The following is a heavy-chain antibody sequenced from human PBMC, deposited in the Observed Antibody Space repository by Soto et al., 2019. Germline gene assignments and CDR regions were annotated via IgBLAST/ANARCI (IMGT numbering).Heavy chain of an antibody. D-gene: IGHD2-2*01. Sequence: GESLNSSGKGCGYSFTIYFIGCVRQMPGKGLEWMGIIYPGDSDTRYSPSFQGQVTISADKSISTAYLQWSSLKASDTAMYYCARDYIVVPHRVIDYWGQGTLVTVSS. CDR2: IYPGDSDT. V-gene: IGHV5-51*01. CDR3: ARDYIVVPHRVIDY. CDR1: GYSFTIYF. J-gene: IGHJ4*02.